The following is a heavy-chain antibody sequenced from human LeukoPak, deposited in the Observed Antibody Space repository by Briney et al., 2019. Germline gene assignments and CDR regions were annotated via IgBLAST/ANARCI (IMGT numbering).Heavy chain of an antibody. D-gene: IGHD3-9*01. V-gene: IGHV3-30*18. CDR2: ISYDGSNK. J-gene: IGHJ4*02. CDR3: AKDHDILTGYTY. Sequence: GGSLRLSCAASGFTFSSYGMHWVRQAPGKGLEWVAVISYDGSNKYYADSVKGRFTISRDNSKNTLYLQMNSLRAEDTAVYYCAKDHDILTGYTYWGQGTLVTVSS. CDR1: GFTFSSYG.